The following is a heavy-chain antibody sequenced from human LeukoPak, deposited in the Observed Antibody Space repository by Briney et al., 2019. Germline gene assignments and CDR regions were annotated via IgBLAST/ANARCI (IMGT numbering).Heavy chain of an antibody. Sequence: PGGSLRLSCAASGFTFSSYAMSWVRQAPGKGLEWVSAISGSGGSTYYADSVKGRFTISRDNPKNTLYLQMNSLRAEDTAVYYCAKEDYDFWSGKENWFDPWGQGTLVTVSS. CDR3: AKEDYDFWSGKENWFDP. CDR2: ISGSGGST. CDR1: GFTFSSYA. V-gene: IGHV3-23*01. J-gene: IGHJ5*02. D-gene: IGHD3-3*01.